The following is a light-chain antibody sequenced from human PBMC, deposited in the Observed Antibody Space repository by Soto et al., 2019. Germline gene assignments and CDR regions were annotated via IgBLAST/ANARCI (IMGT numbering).Light chain of an antibody. CDR2: DVT. V-gene: IGLV2-11*01. CDR3: CSYAGSHTWV. CDR1: RSDVGGYDY. J-gene: IGLJ3*02. Sequence: QSVLTQPRSVSGSPGQSVTISCTGTRSDVGGYDYVSWYQQHPGKAPKLMIYDVTKRPSGVPDRFSGSKSGNTASLTISGLQTEDEADYYCCSYAGSHTWVFGGGTKVTVL.